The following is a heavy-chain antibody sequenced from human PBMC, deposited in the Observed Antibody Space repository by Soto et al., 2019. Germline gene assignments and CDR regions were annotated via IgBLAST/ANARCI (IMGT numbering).Heavy chain of an antibody. Sequence: HLAQSGPEVKRPGASVKISCKASGFIFTDWFMHWVRQAPGQGPEWMGIINTSGGNSIYSQKFQDRVTMTRDTSPSTLYVELSSLTSDDTAVYYCAKEGAIPGEVDAWGQGTLVTVSS. CDR1: GFIFTDWF. CDR2: INTSGGNS. D-gene: IGHD2-21*01. CDR3: AKEGAIPGEVDA. V-gene: IGHV1-46*01. J-gene: IGHJ1*01.